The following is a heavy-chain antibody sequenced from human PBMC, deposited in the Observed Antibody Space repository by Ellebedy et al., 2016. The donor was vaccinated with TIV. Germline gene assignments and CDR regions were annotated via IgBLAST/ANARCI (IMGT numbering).Heavy chain of an antibody. CDR2: ISGSGGST. Sequence: GESLKISXAASGFTFSSYAMSWVRQAPGKGLEWVSAISGSGGSTYYADSVKGRFTISRDNSKNTLYLQMNSLKTEDTAVYYCTRGGLLLWFGELLSPADYWGQGTLVTVSS. CDR3: TRGGLLLWFGELLSPADY. J-gene: IGHJ4*02. V-gene: IGHV3-23*01. D-gene: IGHD3-10*01. CDR1: GFTFSSYA.